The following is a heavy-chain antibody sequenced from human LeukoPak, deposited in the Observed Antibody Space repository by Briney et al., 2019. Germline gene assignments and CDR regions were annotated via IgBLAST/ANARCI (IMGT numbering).Heavy chain of an antibody. CDR2: VYNSGEK. CDR1: GFTVSSTY. CDR3: ARAYSSGWSHFDF. V-gene: IGHV3-53*01. Sequence: PGGSLRLSSAASGFTVSSTYMSWVRQAPGKGLQWVSIVYNSGEKYYTDSVKGRFTISRDNSKNTLYLQMNSLRAEDTAVYYCARAYSSGWSHFDFWGQGTLVTVSS. D-gene: IGHD6-19*01. J-gene: IGHJ4*02.